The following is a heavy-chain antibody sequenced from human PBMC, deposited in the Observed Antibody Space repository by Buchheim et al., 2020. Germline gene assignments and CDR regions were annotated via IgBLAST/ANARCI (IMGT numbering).Heavy chain of an antibody. V-gene: IGHV3-30*18. CDR2: ISYDGNKN. CDR1: GFTFKNYG. J-gene: IGHJ6*02. CDR3: TKAHYYGSGDYYSRLGYFFGMGV. D-gene: IGHD3-10*01. Sequence: QVQVVESGGGVVQPGGSLRLSCAASGFTFKNYGMHWVRQAPGKGLEWVAVISYDGNKNYYADFVKVRFIISRDNSKNTLYIQMNSLRAEDTAVYFCTKAHYYGSGDYYSRLGYFFGMGVWGPGTT.